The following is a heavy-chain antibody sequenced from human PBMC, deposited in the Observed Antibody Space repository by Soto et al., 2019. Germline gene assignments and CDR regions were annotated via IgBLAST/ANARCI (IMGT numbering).Heavy chain of an antibody. D-gene: IGHD6-19*01. V-gene: IGHV4-39*07. J-gene: IGHJ6*02. CDR3: ARFSGSYYYAMDV. Sequence: SETLSLTCTVSSAPVSSTTYTWGWIRQPPGKGLEWVASVYYGGRSYYKPSLKRRVTISVDTSKNQFSLQLKSVTAADTALYYCARFSGSYYYAMDVWGQGSTVTVSS. CDR1: SAPVSSTTYT. CDR2: VYYGGRS.